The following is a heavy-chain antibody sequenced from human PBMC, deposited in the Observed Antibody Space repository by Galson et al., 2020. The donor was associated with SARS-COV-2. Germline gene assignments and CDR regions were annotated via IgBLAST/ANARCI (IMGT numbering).Heavy chain of an antibody. Sequence: GESLKISCAASGFTFSSYSMNWVRQAPGKGLEWVSYISSSSSTIYYADSVKGRFTTSRDNAKNSLYLQMNSLRAEDTAVYYCARDGAGGYRINWFDPWGQGTLVTVSS. CDR1: GFTFSSYS. V-gene: IGHV3-48*01. J-gene: IGHJ5*02. CDR2: ISSSSSTI. D-gene: IGHD5-18*01. CDR3: ARDGAGGYRINWFDP.